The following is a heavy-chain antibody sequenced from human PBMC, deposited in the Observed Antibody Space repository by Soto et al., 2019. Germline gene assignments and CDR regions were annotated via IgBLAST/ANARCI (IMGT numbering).Heavy chain of an antibody. CDR1: GVTFSNYG. J-gene: IGHJ4*02. CDR3: AKEMIASTLADFFDY. Sequence: EVQLFESGGGLIQPGGSLRLSCEASGVTFSNYGMTWVRLAPGKGLEWVSTISGSGGRTFYADPVKGRFTISRDNSKNTLYLQMNSLRAEDTAVYYCAKEMIASTLADFFDYWGQGTLVTVSS. D-gene: IGHD2-21*01. CDR2: ISGSGGRT. V-gene: IGHV3-23*01.